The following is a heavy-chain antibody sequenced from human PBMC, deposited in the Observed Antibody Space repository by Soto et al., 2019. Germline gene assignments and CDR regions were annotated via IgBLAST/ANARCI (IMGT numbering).Heavy chain of an antibody. CDR1: GFTFSSYA. V-gene: IGHV3-23*01. CDR2: ISSSGGST. Sequence: EVQLLESGGDLIQPGGSLGLSCAASGFTFSSYAMSWVRRAPGKGLGWVSAISSSGGSTFYADSVKGRFTISRDNSRNTLYLQMNSLRAEDTAIYYCAKYQPMTQPRPYFDYWGQGTLVTVSS. J-gene: IGHJ4*02. D-gene: IGHD3-22*01. CDR3: AKYQPMTQPRPYFDY.